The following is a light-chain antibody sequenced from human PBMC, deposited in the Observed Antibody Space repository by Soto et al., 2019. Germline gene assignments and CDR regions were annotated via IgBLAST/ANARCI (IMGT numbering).Light chain of an antibody. V-gene: IGLV1-44*01. Sequence: QTVVTQPPSASGTPGQRVTISCSGSYSNVGTNTVNWYQQLPGTAPRLLIYSEDQRPSGVPDRFSGSKSGASASLAISGLQSEDEADYYCASWDDSLNGVVFGGGTKLTVL. J-gene: IGLJ2*01. CDR3: ASWDDSLNGVV. CDR1: YSNVGTNT. CDR2: SED.